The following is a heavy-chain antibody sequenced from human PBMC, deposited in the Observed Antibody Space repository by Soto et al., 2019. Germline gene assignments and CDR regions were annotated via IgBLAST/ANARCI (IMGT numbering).Heavy chain of an antibody. J-gene: IGHJ6*02. CDR2: IYYSGST. V-gene: IGHV4-30-4*01. Sequence: QVQLQESGPGLVKPSQTLSLTCTVSGGSISSGDYYWSWIRQPPGKGLEWIGYIYYSGSTYYNPSLKSRVTISVDTSKNPHSLKLSSVTAADTAVYYCAREQWYSSSSYYGMDVWGQGTTVTVSS. CDR3: AREQWYSSSSYYGMDV. D-gene: IGHD6-6*01. CDR1: GGSISSGDYY.